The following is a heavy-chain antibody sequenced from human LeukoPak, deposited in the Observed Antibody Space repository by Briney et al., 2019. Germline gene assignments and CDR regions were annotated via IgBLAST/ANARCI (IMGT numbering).Heavy chain of an antibody. CDR3: VRENYSSGWYGIIDY. J-gene: IGHJ4*02. V-gene: IGHV4-59*01. CDR2: IYYSGNT. CDR1: GGSISNYY. D-gene: IGHD6-19*01. Sequence: SETLSLTCTVSGGSISNYYWSWIRQPPGKGLEWMGYIYYSGNTNYNPSLKSRVTISVDTPKNQFSLKLSSVTAADTAVYYCVRENYSSGWYGIIDYWGQGTLVTVSS.